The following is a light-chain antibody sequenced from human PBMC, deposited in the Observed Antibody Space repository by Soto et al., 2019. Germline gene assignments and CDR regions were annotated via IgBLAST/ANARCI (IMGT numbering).Light chain of an antibody. CDR1: QGISSR. CDR2: SAS. Sequence: DIQMTQSPSSVSASVGDRVTITCRASQGISSRLAWYQQKPGKAPNLLIYSASSLQSGVPSRFSGSGSETDFTLTIGSLQPEDIATYYCQQSNSFPLTCGGGTKVEIK. J-gene: IGKJ4*01. CDR3: QQSNSFPLT. V-gene: IGKV1-12*01.